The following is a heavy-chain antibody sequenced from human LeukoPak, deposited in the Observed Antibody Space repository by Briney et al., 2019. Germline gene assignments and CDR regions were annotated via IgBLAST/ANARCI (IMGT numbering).Heavy chain of an antibody. D-gene: IGHD1-26*01. V-gene: IGHV1-2*02. Sequence: ASVTVSFKSSVYVFTKYGLAWLRQAPGQGREGMGWINYNSCGTNYVQKFQGRFTMTRDTSISTAYMELSRLRSDDTAVYYCARGRRGNSGTYGYWGQGTLVTVSS. CDR2: INYNSCGT. CDR3: ARGRRGNSGTYGY. CDR1: VYVFTKYG. J-gene: IGHJ4*02.